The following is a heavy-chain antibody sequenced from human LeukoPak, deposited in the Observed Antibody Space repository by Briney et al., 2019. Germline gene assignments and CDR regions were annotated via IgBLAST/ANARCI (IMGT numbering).Heavy chain of an antibody. D-gene: IGHD2-2*02. J-gene: IGHJ4*02. V-gene: IGHV4-59*01. CDR2: IYYSGST. Sequence: QPSETLSLTCTVSGGSISSYYWSWIRQPPGKGLEWIGYIYYSGSTNYNPSLKSRVTISVDTSKNQFSLKLSSVTAADTAVYYCARTYCSSTSCYTLDYWGQGTLVTVSS. CDR1: GGSISSYY. CDR3: ARTYCSSTSCYTLDY.